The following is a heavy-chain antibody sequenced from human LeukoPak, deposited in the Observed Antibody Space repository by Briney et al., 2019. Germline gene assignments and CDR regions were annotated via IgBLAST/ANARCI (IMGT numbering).Heavy chain of an antibody. J-gene: IGHJ4*02. Sequence: ASVKVSCKASGYTFTDYYMHWVRLAPGQGLEWMGWINPNSGGTNYVQKFQGWVTMTRDTSINTAYMELSRLTSDDTAVYYCARANFLYCSSTSCLFDYWGQVTLVTVSS. CDR2: INPNSGGT. CDR1: GYTFTDYY. D-gene: IGHD2-2*01. V-gene: IGHV1-2*04. CDR3: ARANFLYCSSTSCLFDY.